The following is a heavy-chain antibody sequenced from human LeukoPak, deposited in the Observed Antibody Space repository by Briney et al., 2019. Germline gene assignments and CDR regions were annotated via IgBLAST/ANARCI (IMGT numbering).Heavy chain of an antibody. CDR2: INHSGST. V-gene: IGHV4-34*01. Sequence: PSETLSLTCAVYGGSFSGYYWSWIRQPPGKGLEWIGEINHSGSTNYNPSLKSRVTISVDTSKNQFSLKLSSVTAADTAVYYCARSGGLDYGSGSADYWGQGTLVTVSS. CDR3: ARSGGLDYGSGSADY. J-gene: IGHJ4*02. D-gene: IGHD3-10*01. CDR1: GGSFSGYY.